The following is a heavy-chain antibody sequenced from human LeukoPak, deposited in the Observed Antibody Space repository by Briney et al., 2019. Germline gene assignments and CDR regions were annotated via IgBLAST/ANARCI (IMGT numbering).Heavy chain of an antibody. Sequence: GASVKVSCKASGYTFTSYGISRVRQAPGQGLEWMGWISAYNGNTNYAQKLQGRVTMTTDTSTSTAYMELRSLRSDDTAVYYCARSEYDYVWGSYRYTHFDYWGQGTLVTVSS. CDR1: GYTFTSYG. D-gene: IGHD3-16*02. V-gene: IGHV1-18*01. CDR3: ARSEYDYVWGSYRYTHFDY. CDR2: ISAYNGNT. J-gene: IGHJ4*02.